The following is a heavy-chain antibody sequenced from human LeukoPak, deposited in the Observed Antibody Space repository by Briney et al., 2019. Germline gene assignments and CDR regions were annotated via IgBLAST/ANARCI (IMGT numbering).Heavy chain of an antibody. CDR3: ARAYCVGDCTVLHIYFDN. D-gene: IGHD2-21*02. CDR1: GGSFSGYY. CDR2: INHSGST. V-gene: IGHV4-34*01. Sequence: SETLSLTCAVYGGSFSGYYWSWIRQPPGKGLEWIGEINHSGSTNYNPSLKSRVTISVDTSKNQFSLKLRSVMAADTAVYYCARAYCVGDCTVLHIYFDNWGQGTLVTVSS. J-gene: IGHJ4*02.